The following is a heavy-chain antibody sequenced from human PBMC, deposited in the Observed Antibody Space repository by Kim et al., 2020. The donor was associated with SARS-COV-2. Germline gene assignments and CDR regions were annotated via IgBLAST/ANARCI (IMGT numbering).Heavy chain of an antibody. CDR3: AKDRYSSDYSCFDY. V-gene: IGHV3-11*04. D-gene: IGHD6-19*01. CDR2: ISNGGSNK. CDR1: GFTFSSYY. J-gene: IGHJ4*02. Sequence: GGSLRLSCAASGFTFSSYYMRWIRQAPGKGLEWVAFISNGGSNKYYADSVKGRFTISSDNAKNSLYLQMNSLRAEDTAVYYCAKDRYSSDYSCFDYWGQG.